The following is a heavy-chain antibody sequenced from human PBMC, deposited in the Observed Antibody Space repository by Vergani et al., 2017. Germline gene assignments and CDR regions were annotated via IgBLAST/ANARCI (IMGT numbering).Heavy chain of an antibody. J-gene: IGHJ3*02. D-gene: IGHD2-15*01. V-gene: IGHV4-31*03. CDR2: IYYSGST. Sequence: QVQLQESGPGLVKLSQTLSLTCTVFGGSISSGGYYWSWIRQHPGKGLEWIGYIYYSGSTYYNPSLKSRVTISIDTSKNQFSLKLSSVTAADTAVYYCARARMSDAFDIWGQGTMVTVSS. CDR3: ARARMSDAFDI. CDR1: GGSISSGGYY.